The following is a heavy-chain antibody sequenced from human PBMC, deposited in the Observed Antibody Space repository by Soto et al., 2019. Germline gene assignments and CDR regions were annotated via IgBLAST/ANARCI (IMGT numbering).Heavy chain of an antibody. CDR3: ARSIHVDTAMVIPF. J-gene: IGHJ4*02. CDR1: GFTFSSYA. Sequence: GGSLRLSCAASGFTFSSYAMHWVRQAPGKGLEWVAVISYDGSNKYYADSVKGRFTISRDNSKNTLYLQMNSLRAEDTAVYYCARSIHVDTAMVIPFWGQGTLVTSPQ. CDR2: ISYDGSNK. D-gene: IGHD5-18*01. V-gene: IGHV3-30-3*01.